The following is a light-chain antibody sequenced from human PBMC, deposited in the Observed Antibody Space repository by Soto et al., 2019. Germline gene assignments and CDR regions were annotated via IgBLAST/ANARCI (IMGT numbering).Light chain of an antibody. V-gene: IGKV1-6*01. J-gene: IGKJ1*01. CDR3: LQDYDYPRT. CDR2: AAS. Sequence: AIQMTQSPSSLSASVGDRVTITCRASQGIRYDLGWFQQKPGKAPKLLIFAASNLQSGVPSRFSGSGSGTLFTLTISSLQPEDFATYYCLQDYDYPRTFGQGTKVEIK. CDR1: QGIRYD.